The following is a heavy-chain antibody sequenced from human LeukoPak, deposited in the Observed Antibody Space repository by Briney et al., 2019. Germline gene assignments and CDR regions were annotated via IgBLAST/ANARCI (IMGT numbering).Heavy chain of an antibody. CDR3: ARGTVYGGKEFDY. V-gene: IGHV4-39*07. Sequence: PSETLSLTCTVSGGSISSSSYYWGWIRQPPGKGLEWIGSIYYSGSTYYNPSLKSRVTISVDTSKSQFSLKLSSVTAADTAVYYCARGTVYGGKEFDYWGQGTLVTVSS. CDR1: GGSISSSSYY. D-gene: IGHD4-23*01. CDR2: IYYSGST. J-gene: IGHJ4*02.